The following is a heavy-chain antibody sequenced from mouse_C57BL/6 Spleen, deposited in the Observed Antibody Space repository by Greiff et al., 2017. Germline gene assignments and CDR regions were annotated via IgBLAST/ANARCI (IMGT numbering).Heavy chain of an antibody. J-gene: IGHJ2*01. Sequence: VQLQQSGAELARPGASVKMSCKASGYTFTSYTMHWVKQRPGQGLEWIGYINPSSGYTKYNQKFKDKATLTADKASSTAYMQLSSLTSEDSAVYYCARSGYDYDDAFDDWGQGTTLTVSS. D-gene: IGHD2-4*01. V-gene: IGHV1-4*01. CDR1: GYTFTSYT. CDR2: INPSSGYT. CDR3: ARSGYDYDDAFDD.